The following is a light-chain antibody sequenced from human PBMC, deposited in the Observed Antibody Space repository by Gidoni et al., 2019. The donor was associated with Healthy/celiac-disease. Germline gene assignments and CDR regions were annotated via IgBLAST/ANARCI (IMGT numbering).Light chain of an antibody. CDR3: QVWDSSSDHWV. Sequence: SSVLPQPPSVSVAPGKTARITCGGNNIGSKSVHWYQQKPGQAPVLVISYDSDRPSGIPERFSGSNSGNTATLTISRVEAGDEADYYCQVWDSSSDHWVFGGGTKLXV. CDR2: YDS. J-gene: IGLJ2*01. CDR1: NIGSKS. V-gene: IGLV3-21*04.